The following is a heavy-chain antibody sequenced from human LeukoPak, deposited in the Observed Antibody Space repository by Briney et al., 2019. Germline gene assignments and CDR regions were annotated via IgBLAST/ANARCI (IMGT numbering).Heavy chain of an antibody. CDR3: AKDLDFWSGYIFGY. D-gene: IGHD3-3*01. CDR1: GFTFSSYS. J-gene: IGHJ4*02. V-gene: IGHV3-21*04. CDR2: ISSSSSYI. Sequence: TGGSLRLSCAASGFTFSSYSMNWVRQAPGKGLEWVSSISSSSSYIYYADSVKGRFTISRDNAKNSLYLQMNSLRAEDAAVYYCAKDLDFWSGYIFGYWGQGTLVTVSS.